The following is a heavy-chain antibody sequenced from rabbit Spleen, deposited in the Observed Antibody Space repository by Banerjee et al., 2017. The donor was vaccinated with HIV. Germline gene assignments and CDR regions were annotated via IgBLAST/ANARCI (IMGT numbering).Heavy chain of an antibody. CDR2: IYADSSGNT. CDR1: GFTISSSYY. D-gene: IGHD2-1*01. CDR3: ARGSAAMTMVITGYYLGL. J-gene: IGHJ4*01. Sequence: QSLEESGGDLVKPGASLTLTCTASGFTISSSYYMCWVRQAPGKGLGCIACIYADSSGNTYCASRAKGRFTIAKTSSTTVTLQMTSLTAADTATYFCARGSAAMTMVITGYYLGLWGPGTLVTVS. V-gene: IGHV1S40*01.